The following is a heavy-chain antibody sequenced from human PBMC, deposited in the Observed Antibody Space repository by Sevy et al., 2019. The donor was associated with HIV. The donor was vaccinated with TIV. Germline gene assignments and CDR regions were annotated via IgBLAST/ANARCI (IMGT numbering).Heavy chain of an antibody. CDR3: TTDPITLFGVVISEAGPDY. V-gene: IGHV3-15*01. J-gene: IGHJ4*02. Sequence: GGSLRLSCAASGFTFSNAWMSWVRQAPGKGLEWVGRIKTKNEGGTIDYAAPVKGRFTISRDDSKNTLSLQMNSLKTEDTAVYYCTTDPITLFGVVISEAGPDYWGQGTLVTVSS. CDR1: GFTFSNAW. D-gene: IGHD3-3*01. CDR2: IKTKNEGGTI.